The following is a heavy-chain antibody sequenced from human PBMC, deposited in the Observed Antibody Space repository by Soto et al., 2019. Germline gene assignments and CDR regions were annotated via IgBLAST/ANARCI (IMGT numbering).Heavy chain of an antibody. Sequence: WWSLRLSCSASVFTLSIYSMSWVRQAPGKGLVWVSRINIDGSGTTYADSVKGRFTISRDNAKNTVFLEMKNLRAEDTAVYYCARDSYAPHVWGQGTTVTVSS. D-gene: IGHD4-17*01. CDR3: ARDSYAPHV. V-gene: IGHV3-74*03. J-gene: IGHJ6*02. CDR1: VFTLSIYS. CDR2: INIDGSGT.